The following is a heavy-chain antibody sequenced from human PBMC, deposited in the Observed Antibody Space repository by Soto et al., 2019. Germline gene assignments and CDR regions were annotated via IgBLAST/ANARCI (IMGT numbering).Heavy chain of an antibody. J-gene: IGHJ4*02. CDR2: IKTDGTIT. CDR1: GFTFSNHW. V-gene: IGHV3-74*01. D-gene: IGHD1-1*01. CDR3: ARNWNGVDY. Sequence: EVQLVESGGGLVQPGESLRLSCAASGFTFSNHWMQWVRQAPGERPVWISRIKTDGTITDYADYVKGRFTVSRDNAKNTLFLQMNSLRAEDTAVYYCARNWNGVDYWGQGTLVTVSS.